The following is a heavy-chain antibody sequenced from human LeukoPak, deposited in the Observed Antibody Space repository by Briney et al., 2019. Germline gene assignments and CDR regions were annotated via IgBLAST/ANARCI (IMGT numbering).Heavy chain of an antibody. D-gene: IGHD6-19*01. Sequence: SSISSSSSYIYYADSVTGRFTISRDNAKNSLYLQMNSLTAEDTAVYYCARSIGSSGCPDYWGQGTLVTVSS. CDR3: ARSIGSSGCPDY. J-gene: IGHJ4*02. V-gene: IGHV3-21*01. CDR2: ISSSSSYI.